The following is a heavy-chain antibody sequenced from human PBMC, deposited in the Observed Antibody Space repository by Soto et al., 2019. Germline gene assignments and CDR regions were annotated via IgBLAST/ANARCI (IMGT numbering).Heavy chain of an antibody. J-gene: IGHJ6*02. D-gene: IGHD3-3*01. Sequence: QVQLQESGPGLVKPSETLSLTCTVSGGSISSYYWSWIRQPPGKGLEWIGYIYYSGSTNYNPSLQSRVTISVDTSKNQFSLKRSSVTAADTAVYYCARVVNDFWSGTHNYYYYGMDVWGQGTTVTVSS. CDR3: ARVVNDFWSGTHNYYYYGMDV. CDR2: IYYSGST. CDR1: GGSISSYY. V-gene: IGHV4-59*01.